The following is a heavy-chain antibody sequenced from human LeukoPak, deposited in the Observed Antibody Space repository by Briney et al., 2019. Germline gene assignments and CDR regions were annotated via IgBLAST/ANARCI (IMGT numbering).Heavy chain of an antibody. CDR3: ARDHYYDSVFGYYYYGMDV. CDR1: GFTFSSYS. Sequence: PGGSLRLSCEASGFTFSSYSMNWVRQAPGKGLEWVSAISGSGGSTYYADSVKGRFTISRDNSKNTLYLQMNSLRAEDTAVYYCARDHYYDSVFGYYYYGMDVWGQGTTVTVSS. V-gene: IGHV3-23*01. D-gene: IGHD3-22*01. J-gene: IGHJ6*02. CDR2: ISGSGGST.